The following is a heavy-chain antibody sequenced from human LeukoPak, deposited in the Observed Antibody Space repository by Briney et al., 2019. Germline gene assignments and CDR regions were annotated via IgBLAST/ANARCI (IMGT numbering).Heavy chain of an antibody. CDR3: ARAIGLDFDF. CDR2: IDSDGSST. D-gene: IGHD2/OR15-2a*01. V-gene: IGHV3-74*01. CDR1: GLTLSGYW. J-gene: IGHJ4*02. Sequence: GGSLRLSCSASGLTLSGYWMHWVRQIPGKGLVWVSRIDSDGSSTTYADSVKGRFTISRDNAKNTLYLQMNSLRAEDTAMYYCARAIGLDFDFWGQGTLVTVSS.